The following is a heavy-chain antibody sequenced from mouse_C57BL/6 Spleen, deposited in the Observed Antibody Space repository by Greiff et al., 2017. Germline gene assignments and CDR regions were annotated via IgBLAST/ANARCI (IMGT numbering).Heavy chain of an antibody. J-gene: IGHJ1*03. CDR1: GYTFTSYW. CDR3: ARDYYGSSYRWYFDV. Sequence: QVQLQQSGAELVRPGTSVKLSCKASGYTFTSYWMHWVKQRPGQGLEWIGVIDPSDSYTNYNQKFKGKATLTVDTSSSTAYMQLSSLTSEDSAVYYCARDYYGSSYRWYFDVWGTGTTVTVSS. V-gene: IGHV1-59*01. D-gene: IGHD1-1*01. CDR2: IDPSDSYT.